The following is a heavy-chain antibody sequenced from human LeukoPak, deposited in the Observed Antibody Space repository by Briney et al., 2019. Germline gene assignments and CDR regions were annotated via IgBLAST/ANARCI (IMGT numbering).Heavy chain of an antibody. V-gene: IGHV4-61*08. CDR2: IYYSGST. D-gene: IGHD3-10*01. Sequence: TPSQTLSLTCAVSGGSISSGGYYWSWIRQPPGKGLEWIGYIYYSGSTNYNPSLKSRVTISVDTSKNQFSLKLSSVTAADTAVYYCARVPPPGYYYGSGSYSPYYFDYWGQGTLVTVSS. J-gene: IGHJ4*02. CDR3: ARVPPPGYYYGSGSYSPYYFDY. CDR1: GGSISSGGYY.